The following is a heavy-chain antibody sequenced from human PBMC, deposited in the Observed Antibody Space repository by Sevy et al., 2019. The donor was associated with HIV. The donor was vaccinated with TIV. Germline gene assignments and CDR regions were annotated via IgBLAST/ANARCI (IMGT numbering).Heavy chain of an antibody. CDR3: ARDPENIVVVPAAIGGGRFDP. J-gene: IGHJ5*02. Sequence: GGSLRLSCAASEFTVSSKYMSWVRQAPGKGLEWVSVIYSGGNTYYADSVKGRFTISRDNSKNTLYLQMNSLRAEDTAGYYCARDPENIVVVPAAIGGGRFDPWGQGTVVTVSS. V-gene: IGHV3-53*05. CDR1: EFTVSSKY. CDR2: IYSGGNT. D-gene: IGHD2-2*01.